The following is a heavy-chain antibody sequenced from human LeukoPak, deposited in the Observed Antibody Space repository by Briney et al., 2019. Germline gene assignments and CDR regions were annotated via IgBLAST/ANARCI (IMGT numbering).Heavy chain of an antibody. V-gene: IGHV3-21*01. Sequence: GGSLRLSCAASGFTFSSYSMNWFRQAPGKGLEWVSSISSSSSYIYYADSVKGRFTISRDNAKNSLYLQMNSLRAEDTAVYYCARDPRYCSSTSCSDYWGQGTLVTVSS. J-gene: IGHJ4*02. CDR3: ARDPRYCSSTSCSDY. D-gene: IGHD2-2*01. CDR1: GFTFSSYS. CDR2: ISSSSSYI.